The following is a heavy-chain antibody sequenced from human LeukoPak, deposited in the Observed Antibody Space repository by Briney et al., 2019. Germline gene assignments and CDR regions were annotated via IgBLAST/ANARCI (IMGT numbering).Heavy chain of an antibody. D-gene: IGHD2-2*01. Sequence: GASVKVSCKASGYTFTNFAMNWVRQAPGQGLEWMGWINTNTGNPTYAQGFTGRFVFSLDTSVTTAYLQISSLKAEDTAVYYCAKGVIPAANYWGQGTLVTVSS. CDR1: GYTFTNFA. V-gene: IGHV7-4-1*02. CDR2: INTNTGNP. CDR3: AKGVIPAANY. J-gene: IGHJ4*02.